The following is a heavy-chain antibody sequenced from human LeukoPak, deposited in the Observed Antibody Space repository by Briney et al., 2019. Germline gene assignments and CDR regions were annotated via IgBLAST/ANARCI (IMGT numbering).Heavy chain of an antibody. CDR3: ARDPSFIAAAEPSFDY. V-gene: IGHV4-38-2*02. D-gene: IGHD6-13*01. J-gene: IGHJ4*02. CDR2: VFHRGTT. Sequence: SETLSLTCTVSGYSINSAFYWGWIRVPPGKGLEWIGSVFHRGTTYYNSSLKSRVNISIDTSKNQFSLKLSSVTAADTAVYYCARDPSFIAAAEPSFDYWGQGTLVTVSS. CDR1: GYSINSAFY.